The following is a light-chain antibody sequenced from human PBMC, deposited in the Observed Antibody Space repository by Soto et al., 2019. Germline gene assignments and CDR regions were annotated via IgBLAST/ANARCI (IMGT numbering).Light chain of an antibody. Sequence: QSVLTQPPSASGSPGQSVTISCIGTSSDVGGYNYVSWYQQHPGKAPKLMIYEVSKRPSGVPDRFSGSKSGNTASLTGSGLQAEDEADCYCSSYAASNNLGVFGGGTKLTVL. V-gene: IGLV2-8*01. CDR2: EVS. CDR1: SSDVGGYNY. J-gene: IGLJ2*01. CDR3: SSYAASNNLGV.